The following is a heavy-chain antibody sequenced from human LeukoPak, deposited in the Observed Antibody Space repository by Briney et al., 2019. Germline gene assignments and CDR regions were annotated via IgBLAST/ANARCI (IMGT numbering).Heavy chain of an antibody. CDR1: GFTFSDYY. Sequence: GGSLRLSCAASGFTFSDYYMSWIRQAPGKGLEWVSYISSSGSTIYYADSVKGRFTISRDNAKNSLYLQINSLRAEDTAVYYCAKESIAAAGIPDYWGQGTLVTASS. V-gene: IGHV3-11*01. J-gene: IGHJ4*02. CDR2: ISSSGSTI. D-gene: IGHD6-13*01. CDR3: AKESIAAAGIPDY.